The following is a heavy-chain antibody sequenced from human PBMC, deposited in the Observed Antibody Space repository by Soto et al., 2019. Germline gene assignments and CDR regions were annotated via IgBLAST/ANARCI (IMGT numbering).Heavy chain of an antibody. J-gene: IGHJ6*03. D-gene: IGHD3-10*01. CDR1: GGSISSSSYY. V-gene: IGHV4-39*01. CDR2: IYYSGST. CDR3: ARRFTSGTFMGPYYYYMDV. Sequence: QLQLQESGPGLVKPSETLSLTCTVSGGSISSSSYYWGWIRQPPGKGLEWIGSIYYSGSTYYNPSLKSRVTISVDTSKTQFSLKLRSVTAADTAVYYCARRFTSGTFMGPYYYYMDVWGKGTTVTVSS.